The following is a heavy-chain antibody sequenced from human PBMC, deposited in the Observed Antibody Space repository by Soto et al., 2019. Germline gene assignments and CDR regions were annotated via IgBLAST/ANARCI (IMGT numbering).Heavy chain of an antibody. Sequence: NPSETLSLTCTVSGGSISSYYWSWIRQPAGKGLEWIGRIYTSGSTNYNPSLKSRVTMSVDTSKNQFSLKLSSVTAADTAVYYCAGCSGGSCPAGYFQHWGQGTLVTVSS. D-gene: IGHD2-15*01. J-gene: IGHJ1*01. V-gene: IGHV4-4*07. CDR1: GGSISSYY. CDR2: IYTSGST. CDR3: AGCSGGSCPAGYFQH.